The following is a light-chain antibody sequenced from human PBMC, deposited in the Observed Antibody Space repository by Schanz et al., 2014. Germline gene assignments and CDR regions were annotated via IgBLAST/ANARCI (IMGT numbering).Light chain of an antibody. CDR3: QQYNSYLYT. CDR1: QSISVW. J-gene: IGKJ2*01. V-gene: IGKV1-5*03. CDR2: KAS. Sequence: DIQMTQSPSTLSASVGDRVTVTCRASQSISVWLAWYQQKPGKAPKLLIYKASSLESGVPSRFSGSGSGTEFSLTISSLQPDDFATYYCQQYNSYLYTVGQGTKLEIK.